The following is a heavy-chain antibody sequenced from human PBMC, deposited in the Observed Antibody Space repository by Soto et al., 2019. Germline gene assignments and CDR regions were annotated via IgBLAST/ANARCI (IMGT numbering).Heavy chain of an antibody. CDR2: INPNSGGT. CDR1: GYTFTGYY. Sequence: ASVKVSCKASGYTFTGYYMHWVRQAPGQGLEWMGWINPNSGGTNYAQKFQGWVTMTRDTSISTAYMELSRLRSDDTAVYYCARGTTMVRGGIRASQYYYAYWGQGTLDIVSS. D-gene: IGHD3-10*01. V-gene: IGHV1-2*04. CDR3: ARGTTMVRGGIRASQYYYAY. J-gene: IGHJ4*02.